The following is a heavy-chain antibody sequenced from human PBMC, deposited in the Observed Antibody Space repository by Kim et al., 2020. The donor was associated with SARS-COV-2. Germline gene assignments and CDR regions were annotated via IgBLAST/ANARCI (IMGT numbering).Heavy chain of an antibody. V-gene: IGHV4-59*08. CDR1: GGSISSYY. D-gene: IGHD6-13*01. CDR3: ARLSSSWYFGIAVAGAFDY. Sequence: SETLSLTCTVSGGSISSYYWSWIRQPPGKGLEWIGYIYYSGSTNYNPSLKSRVTISVDTSKNQFSLKLSSVTAAETAVYYCARLSSSWYFGIAVAGAFDYWGQGTRVTVSS. CDR2: IYYSGST. J-gene: IGHJ4*02.